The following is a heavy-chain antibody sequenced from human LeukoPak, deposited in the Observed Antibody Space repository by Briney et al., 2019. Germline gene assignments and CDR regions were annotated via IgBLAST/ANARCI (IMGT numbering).Heavy chain of an antibody. V-gene: IGHV1-69*02. J-gene: IGHJ4*02. D-gene: IGHD6-19*01. CDR2: IIPILGIA. CDR1: GGTFSSYT. Sequence: GASVKVSCKASGGTFSSYTISWVRQAPGQGLEWMGRIIPILGIANYAQKFQGRVTITADKSTSTAYMELSSLRSEDTAVYCCARAVAGTGYFDYWGQGTLVTVSS. CDR3: ARAVAGTGYFDY.